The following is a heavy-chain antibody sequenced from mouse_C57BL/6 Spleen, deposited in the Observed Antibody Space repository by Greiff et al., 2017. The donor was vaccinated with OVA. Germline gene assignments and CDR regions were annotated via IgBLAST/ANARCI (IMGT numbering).Heavy chain of an antibody. J-gene: IGHJ3*01. CDR3: ARGDYGSRGWFAY. Sequence: DVKLVESGGGLVKPGGSLKLSCAASGFTFSSYAMSWVRQTPEKRLEWVATISDGGSYTYYPDNVKGRFTISRDNAKNNLYLQMSHLKSEDTAMYYCARGDYGSRGWFAYWGQGTLVTVSA. D-gene: IGHD1-1*01. CDR1: GFTFSSYA. CDR2: ISDGGSYT. V-gene: IGHV5-4*03.